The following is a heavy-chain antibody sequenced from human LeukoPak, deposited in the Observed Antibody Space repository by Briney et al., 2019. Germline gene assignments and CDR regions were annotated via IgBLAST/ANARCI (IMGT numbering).Heavy chain of an antibody. CDR1: GFTFGSYW. Sequence: PGGSLRLSCAASGFTFGSYWMSWVRQAPGKGLEWVANIKQDGSEKYYVDSVKGRFTISRDNAKNSLYLQMNSLRAEDTAVYYCARGTIAAAGYYYFDYRGQGTQVTVSS. CDR3: ARGTIAAAGYYYFDY. CDR2: IKQDGSEK. V-gene: IGHV3-7*04. D-gene: IGHD6-13*01. J-gene: IGHJ4*02.